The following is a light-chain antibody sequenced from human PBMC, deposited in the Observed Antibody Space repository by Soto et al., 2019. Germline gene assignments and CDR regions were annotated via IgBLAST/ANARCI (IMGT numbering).Light chain of an antibody. CDR2: YDS. Sequence: YALTQPPSVSVAPGKTARITCGGNNIGSKSVHWYQQKPGQAPVLVIYYDSDRPSGIPERFSGSNSGNTATLTISRVEAGDEADYYCQVWDSSSDHVVFGGGTKLTVL. CDR1: NIGSKS. CDR3: QVWDSSSDHVV. V-gene: IGLV3-21*04. J-gene: IGLJ2*01.